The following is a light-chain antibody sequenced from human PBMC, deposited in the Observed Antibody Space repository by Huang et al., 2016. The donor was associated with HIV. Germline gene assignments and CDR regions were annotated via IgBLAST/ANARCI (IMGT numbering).Light chain of an antibody. CDR2: VAS. Sequence: EIVMTQSPATLSVSPGEKATLSCRASQSISSNLAWYQQQPGQAPRLLIYVASTRATDIPARFSGSGSGTAFTLTISTLQSEDFAVYYCQHYNNWPPYTFGQGTKLQI. J-gene: IGKJ2*01. CDR1: QSISSN. V-gene: IGKV3-15*01. CDR3: QHYNNWPPYT.